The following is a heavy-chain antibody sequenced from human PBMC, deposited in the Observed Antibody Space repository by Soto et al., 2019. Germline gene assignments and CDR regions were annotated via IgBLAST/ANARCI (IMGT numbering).Heavy chain of an antibody. CDR1: GFTFSNAW. D-gene: IGHD3-22*01. CDR2: IKSKTDGGTT. Sequence: GSLRLSCAASGFTFSNAWMSWVRQAPGKGLEWVGRIKSKTDGGTTDYAAPVKGRFTISRDDSKNTLYLQMNSLKTEDTAVYYCTTVLIDSSGYYYFDYWGQGTLVTVSS. V-gene: IGHV3-15*01. J-gene: IGHJ4*02. CDR3: TTVLIDSSGYYYFDY.